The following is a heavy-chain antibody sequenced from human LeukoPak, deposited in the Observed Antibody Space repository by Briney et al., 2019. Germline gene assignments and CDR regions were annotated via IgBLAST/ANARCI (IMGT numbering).Heavy chain of an antibody. J-gene: IGHJ4*02. Sequence: GGSLRLSCAASGFTFSSYAMSWVRQAPGKGLEWVSAISGSGGSTYYADSVKGRFTISRDNSKNTLYLQMNSLRAEDTAVYYCARDDGSSVGLLDYWGQGTLVSASS. V-gene: IGHV3-23*01. CDR3: ARDDGSSVGLLDY. CDR1: GFTFSSYA. CDR2: ISGSGGST. D-gene: IGHD6-6*01.